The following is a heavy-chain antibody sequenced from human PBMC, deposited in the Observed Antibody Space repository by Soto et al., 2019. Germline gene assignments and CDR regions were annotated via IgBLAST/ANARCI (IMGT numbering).Heavy chain of an antibody. CDR2: IYYSGST. CDR3: ASWVWPPPDYGMDV. CDR1: GGSISSGGYY. V-gene: IGHV4-31*03. D-gene: IGHD3-16*01. Sequence: QVQLQESGPGLVKPSQTLSLTCTVSGGSISSGGYYWSCIRQHPGKGLEWIGYIYYSGSTYYNPSLKSRVTISVDTSKNQFSLKLSSVTAADTAVYYCASWVWPPPDYGMDVWGQGTTVTVSS. J-gene: IGHJ6*02.